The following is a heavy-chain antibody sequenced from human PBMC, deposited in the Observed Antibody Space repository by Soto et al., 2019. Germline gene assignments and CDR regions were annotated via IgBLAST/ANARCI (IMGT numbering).Heavy chain of an antibody. J-gene: IGHJ4*02. CDR3: AREAGARSDY. Sequence: GGSLRLSCAASGFTFSSYSMNWVRQAPGKGLEWVSYISSSSTIYYADSVKGRFTISRDNAKNSLYLQMNSLRDEDTAVYYCAREAGARSDYWGQGTLVTVSS. D-gene: IGHD1-26*01. CDR1: GFTFSSYS. CDR2: ISSSSTI. V-gene: IGHV3-48*02.